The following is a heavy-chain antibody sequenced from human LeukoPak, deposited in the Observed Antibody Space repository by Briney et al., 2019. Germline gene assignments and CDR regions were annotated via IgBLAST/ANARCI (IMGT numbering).Heavy chain of an antibody. V-gene: IGHV4-34*01. CDR1: GGSFSGYY. Sequence: SETLSLTRGVYGGSFSGYYWRWIRQPPGKGLEWIGEINHSGSTNYNPSLKSRVTISVDTSKNQFSLKLSSVTAADTAVYYCARGYRRYSNGNRFFWFGPWGQGTLVTVSS. CDR3: ARGYRRYSNGNRFFWFGP. D-gene: IGHD6-19*01. J-gene: IGHJ5*02. CDR2: INHSGST.